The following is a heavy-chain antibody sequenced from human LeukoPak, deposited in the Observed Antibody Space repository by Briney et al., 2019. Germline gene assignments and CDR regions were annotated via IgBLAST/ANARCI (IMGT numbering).Heavy chain of an antibody. CDR2: ISSSSSTI. CDR1: GFTFSSYS. CDR3: ARDTYYDILTDYYFDY. V-gene: IGHV3-48*04. D-gene: IGHD3-9*01. Sequence: GGSLRLSCAASGFTFSSYSMNWVRQAPRKGLEWVSYISSSSSTIYYADSVKGRFTISRDNAKNSLYLQMNSLRAEDTAVYYCARDTYYDILTDYYFDYWGQGTLVTVSS. J-gene: IGHJ4*02.